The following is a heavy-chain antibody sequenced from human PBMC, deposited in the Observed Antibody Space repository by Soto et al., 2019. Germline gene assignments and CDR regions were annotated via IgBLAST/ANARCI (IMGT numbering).Heavy chain of an antibody. CDR3: AKSPMVRTFHYGMEV. CDR2: INEEGTER. J-gene: IGHJ6*02. CDR1: GFSFSSYW. D-gene: IGHD2-8*01. V-gene: IGHV3-7*05. Sequence: EVQLVESGGGLVQPGGSLRVSCAASGFSFSSYWMRWVRHGPGKGLEWVADINEEGTERYYADSVKGRFTISRDNGENSVYLQMNNLRVDDTAVYSCAKSPMVRTFHYGMEVWGQGTTVTVSS.